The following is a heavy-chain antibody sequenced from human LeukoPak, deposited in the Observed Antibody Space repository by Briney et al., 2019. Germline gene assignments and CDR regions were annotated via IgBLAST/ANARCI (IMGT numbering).Heavy chain of an antibody. D-gene: IGHD5-12*01. CDR2: ISSSSSYI. J-gene: IGHJ4*02. V-gene: IGHV3-21*01. Sequence: GGSLRLTCAASGFTFSSYSMNWVRQAPRKGLEWVSPISSSSSYIYYADSVKGRFTISRDKAKNSLYLQMNSLRAEDTAIYYCAREGMVATFDYWGQGTLVTVSS. CDR1: GFTFSSYS. CDR3: AREGMVATFDY.